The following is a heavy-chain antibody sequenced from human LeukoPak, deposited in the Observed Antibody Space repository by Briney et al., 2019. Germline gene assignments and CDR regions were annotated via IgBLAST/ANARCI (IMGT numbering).Heavy chain of an antibody. CDR2: ISAYNGNT. CDR1: GYTFTSYG. J-gene: IGHJ4*02. V-gene: IGHV1-18*01. D-gene: IGHD4-17*01. CDR3: ARDHSDYGDRVYFDY. Sequence: ASAKVSCKASGYTFTSYGISWVRQAPGQGLEWMGWISAYNGNTNYAQKLQGRFTMTTDTSTSTAYMELRSLRSDDTAVYYCARDHSDYGDRVYFDYWGQGTLVTVSS.